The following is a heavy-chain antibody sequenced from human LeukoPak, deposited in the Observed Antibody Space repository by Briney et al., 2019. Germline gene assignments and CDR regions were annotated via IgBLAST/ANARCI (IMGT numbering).Heavy chain of an antibody. Sequence: AGGSLRLSCAASGFTVSSNYMSWVRQAPGKGLEWVSVTYSGGTTDYADSVQGRFTISRDNSKNTLYLQMNSRRAEDTAVYYCATKRGYNYGLDYWGQGTLVTVSS. D-gene: IGHD5-18*01. V-gene: IGHV3-53*01. CDR2: TYSGGTT. CDR1: GFTVSSNY. CDR3: ATKRGYNYGLDY. J-gene: IGHJ4*02.